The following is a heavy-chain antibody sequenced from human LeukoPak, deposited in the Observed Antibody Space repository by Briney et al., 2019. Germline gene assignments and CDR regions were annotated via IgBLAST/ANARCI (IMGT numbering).Heavy chain of an antibody. V-gene: IGHV3-21*01. CDR2: ISSSSSYI. CDR1: GFTLSSYS. CDR3: ARENTAADLDY. Sequence: GGSLRLSCAVSGFTLSSYSMNWVRQAPGKGLEWVSSISSSSSYIYYADSVKGRFTISRDNAKNSLYLQMNSLRAEDTAVYYCARENTAADLDYWGQGTLVTVSS. J-gene: IGHJ4*02. D-gene: IGHD5-18*01.